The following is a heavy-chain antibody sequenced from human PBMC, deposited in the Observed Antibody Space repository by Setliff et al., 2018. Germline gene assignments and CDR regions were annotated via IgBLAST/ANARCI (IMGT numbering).Heavy chain of an antibody. CDR2: MYASWSA. Sequence: PSETLSLTCTVSGGSVSSDSHYWGWIRQLAVKGLEWIGHMYASWSAKYNPSLKTRVTISLDTSKNQFPLRLSSVTAADAAVYFCARGRGSGGNPLWYWGQGTLVTVSS. V-gene: IGHV4-61*09. J-gene: IGHJ4*02. CDR3: ARGRGSGGNPLWY. CDR1: GGSVSSDSHY. D-gene: IGHD2-15*01.